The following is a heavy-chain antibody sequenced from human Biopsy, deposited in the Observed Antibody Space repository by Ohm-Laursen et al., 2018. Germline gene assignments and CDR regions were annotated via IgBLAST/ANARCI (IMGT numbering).Heavy chain of an antibody. CDR1: GYTFTDDQ. CDR3: SREQHYYSA. Sequence: EASVKVSCKTTGYTFTDDQIHWVREAPGQGLEWMGLVNPKKGDTRYAQKFQGRVTTTSDVSVATAYMELTGLTSDDTAVYFCSREQHYYSAWGQGTLVTVSS. D-gene: IGHD2-21*02. J-gene: IGHJ5*02. CDR2: VNPKKGDT. V-gene: IGHV1-2*06.